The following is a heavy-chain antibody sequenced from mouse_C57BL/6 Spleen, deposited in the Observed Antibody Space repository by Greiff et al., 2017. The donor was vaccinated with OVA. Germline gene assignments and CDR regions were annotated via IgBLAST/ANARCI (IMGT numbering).Heavy chain of an antibody. CDR3: ARALLRLDWYFDV. Sequence: EVQVVESGGGLVKPGGSLKLSCAASGFTFSDYGMHWVRQAPEKGLEWVAYISSGSSTIYYADTVKGRFTISRDNAKNTLFLQMTSLRSEDTAMYYCARALLRLDWYFDVWGTGTTVTVSS. V-gene: IGHV5-17*01. CDR2: ISSGSSTI. J-gene: IGHJ1*03. D-gene: IGHD2-4*01. CDR1: GFTFSDYG.